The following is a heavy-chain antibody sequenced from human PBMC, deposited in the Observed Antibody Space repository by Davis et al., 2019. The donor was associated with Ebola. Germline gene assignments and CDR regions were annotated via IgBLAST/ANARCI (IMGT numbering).Heavy chain of an antibody. Sequence: AGSLRLSCAVSGFTFSSYWMSWVRQAPGKGLEWVANIKQDGSEKYYVDSVKGRFTISRDNAKNSLYLQMNSLRAEDTAVYYCARDFADRSYGYDYWGQGTLVTVSS. CDR2: IKQDGSEK. D-gene: IGHD3-16*01. J-gene: IGHJ4*02. CDR3: ARDFADRSYGYDY. CDR1: GFTFSSYW. V-gene: IGHV3-7*03.